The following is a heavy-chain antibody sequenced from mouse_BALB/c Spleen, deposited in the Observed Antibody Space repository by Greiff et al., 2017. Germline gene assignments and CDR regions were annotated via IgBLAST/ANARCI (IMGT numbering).Heavy chain of an antibody. D-gene: IGHD2-14*01. CDR1: GFNIKDYY. V-gene: IGHV14-4*02. CDR2: IDPENGDT. CDR3: LVRGAWFAY. J-gene: IGHJ3*01. Sequence: VQLQHSGAELVRSGASVKLSCTASGFNIKDYYMHWVKQRPEQGLEWIGWIDPENGDTEYAPKFQGKATMTADTSSNTAYLQLSSLTSEDTAVYYCLVRGAWFAYWGQGTLVTVSA.